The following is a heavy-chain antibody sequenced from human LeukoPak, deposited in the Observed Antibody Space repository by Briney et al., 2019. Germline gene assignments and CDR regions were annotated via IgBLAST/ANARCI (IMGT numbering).Heavy chain of an antibody. D-gene: IGHD5-12*01. CDR1: GGSISRSSYY. CDR3: ASSAKEYNSGSSVDY. Sequence: SETLSLTCTVSGGSISRSSYYWGWIRQPPGKGLEWIGSIYYSGSTYYNPSLKSRVTISVDTSKNQFSLNVRSVTAADTAVYYCASSAKEYNSGSSVDYWGQGIQVTVSS. J-gene: IGHJ4*02. V-gene: IGHV4-39*01. CDR2: IYYSGST.